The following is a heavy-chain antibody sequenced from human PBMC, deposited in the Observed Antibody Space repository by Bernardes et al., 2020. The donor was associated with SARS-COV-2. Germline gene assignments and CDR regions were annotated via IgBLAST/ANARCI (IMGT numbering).Heavy chain of an antibody. CDR1: GFTFNRYS. CDR2: ISASTRTI. D-gene: IGHD3-22*01. CDR3: ARDRLEWFYDSSGVGY. J-gene: IGHJ4*02. Sequence: GGSLSLSRAASGFTFNRYSMHWVRPAPGKGLEWVSYISASTRTIYYADSVKGRFTVSRDNAKDSLFLQMNSLRAEDTAVYYCARDRLEWFYDSSGVGYWGQGALVTVSS. V-gene: IGHV3-48*04.